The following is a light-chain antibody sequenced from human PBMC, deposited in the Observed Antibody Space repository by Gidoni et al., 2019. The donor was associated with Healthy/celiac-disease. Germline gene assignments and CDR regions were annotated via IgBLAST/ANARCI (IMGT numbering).Light chain of an antibody. Sequence: DIQMTQSPSTLSASVGDRVTITCRAIKSISSWLAWYQQRQGKAPKLLIYKASSVESGVPPRFSGSGSGTEFTLTISSLQPDDFATYYCQQYNSPYTFXQXTKLXIK. CDR2: KAS. CDR1: KSISSW. V-gene: IGKV1-5*03. CDR3: QQYNSPYT. J-gene: IGKJ2*01.